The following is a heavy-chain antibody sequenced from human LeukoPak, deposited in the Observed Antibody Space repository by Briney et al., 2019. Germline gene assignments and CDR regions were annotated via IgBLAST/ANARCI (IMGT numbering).Heavy chain of an antibody. CDR1: GGTFSSYT. CDR2: IIPIFGSA. J-gene: IGHJ5*02. CDR3: ARVGDDIVAGGSWFDP. D-gene: IGHD5-12*01. V-gene: IGHV1-69*13. Sequence: SVKVSCKASGGTFSSYTITWVRQAPGQGLEWMGGIIPIFGSANYAQNFQGRVTITADESTTTAYMELSSLRSEDTAVYYCARVGDDIVAGGSWFDPWGQGTLVTVSS.